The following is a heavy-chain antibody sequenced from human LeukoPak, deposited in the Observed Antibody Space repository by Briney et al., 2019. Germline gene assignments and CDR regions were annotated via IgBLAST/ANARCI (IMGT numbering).Heavy chain of an antibody. CDR1: GGSISSYY. CDR2: IYYSGST. V-gene: IGHV4-59*01. J-gene: IGHJ5*02. D-gene: IGHD6-13*01. CDR3: AREYSSSWYGWFDP. Sequence: SETLSLTYTVSGGSISSYYWSWIRQPPGKGLEWIGYIYYSGSTNYNPSLKSRVTISVDTSKNQFSLKLSSVTAADTAVYYCAREYSSSWYGWFDPWGQGTLVTVSS.